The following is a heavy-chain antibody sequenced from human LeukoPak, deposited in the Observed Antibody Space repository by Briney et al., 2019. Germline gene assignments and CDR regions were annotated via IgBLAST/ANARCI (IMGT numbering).Heavy chain of an antibody. D-gene: IGHD3-10*01. CDR2: ISYDGSNK. Sequence: GGSLRLSCAASGFTFSSYGMHWVRQAPGKGLEWVAVISYDGSNKYYADSVKGRFTISRDNSKNTLYLQMNSLKAEDTAVYYCAREYGSGTPDFDYWGQGTLVSVSS. CDR1: GFTFSSYG. J-gene: IGHJ4*02. V-gene: IGHV3-30*03. CDR3: AREYGSGTPDFDY.